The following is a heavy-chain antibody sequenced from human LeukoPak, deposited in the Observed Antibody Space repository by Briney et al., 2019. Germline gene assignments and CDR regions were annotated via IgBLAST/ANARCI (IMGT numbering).Heavy chain of an antibody. D-gene: IGHD3-10*01. CDR3: ARPPPGTYYYGSGSYYTLDY. CDR2: INPNSGGT. CDR1: GYTFTGYY. V-gene: IGHV1-2*02. J-gene: IGHJ4*02. Sequence: GASVKVSCKASGYTFTGYYMHWVRQAPGQGLEWMGWINPNSGGTNYAQKFQGRVTMTRDTSISTAYMELSRLRSDDTAVYYCARPPPGTYYYGSGSYYTLDYWGQGTLVTVSS.